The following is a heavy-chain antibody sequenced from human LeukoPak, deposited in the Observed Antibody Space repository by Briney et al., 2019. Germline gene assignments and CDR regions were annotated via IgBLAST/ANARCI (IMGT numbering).Heavy chain of an antibody. D-gene: IGHD6-13*01. CDR1: GFTFSIYS. CDR3: AREDASSWDY. Sequence: GGSLRLSCAASGFTFSIYSVDWVRQAPGKGLEWVSSIISSGSYIYYADSVKGRFTISRDNAKNSLYLQVNSLRAEDTAVYYCAREDASSWDYWGQGILVTVSS. CDR2: IISSGSYI. V-gene: IGHV3-21*01. J-gene: IGHJ4*02.